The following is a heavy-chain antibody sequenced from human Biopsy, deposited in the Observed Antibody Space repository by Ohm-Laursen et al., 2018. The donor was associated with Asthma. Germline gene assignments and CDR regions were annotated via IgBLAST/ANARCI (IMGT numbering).Heavy chain of an antibody. V-gene: IGHV3-30*03. D-gene: IGHD3-22*01. CDR2: VSSDGHNK. Sequence: SLRLSCAAPGFVFSQCGMHWVRQGPGKGLEWVALVSSDGHNKYYEDSVKGRFTISRDDSRNRLYLQINSLTVEDSAVYFCARQSGQEYGDSIPFDTWGQGTKVAVSS. J-gene: IGHJ3*02. CDR1: GFVFSQCG. CDR3: ARQSGQEYGDSIPFDT.